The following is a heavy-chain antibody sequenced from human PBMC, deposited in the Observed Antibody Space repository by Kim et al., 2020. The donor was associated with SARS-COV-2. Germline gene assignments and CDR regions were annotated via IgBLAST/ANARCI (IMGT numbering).Heavy chain of an antibody. CDR1: GGSISSSSYY. CDR2: IYYSGST. J-gene: IGHJ4*02. CDR3: ASHYYGSGSYYNVPDY. Sequence: SETLSLTCTVSGGSISSSSYYWGWIRQPPGKGLECIGSIYYSGSTYYNPSLKSRVTISVDTSKNQFSLKLSSVTAADTAVYYCASHYYGSGSYYNVPDYWGQGTLVTVSS. D-gene: IGHD3-10*01. V-gene: IGHV4-39*01.